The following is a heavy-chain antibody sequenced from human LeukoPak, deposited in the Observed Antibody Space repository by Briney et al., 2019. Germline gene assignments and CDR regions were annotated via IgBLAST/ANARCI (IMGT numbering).Heavy chain of an antibody. D-gene: IGHD6-19*01. V-gene: IGHV3-9*01. CDR1: GFTFDDYA. Sequence: GGSLRLSCAASGFTFDDYAMHWVRQAPRKGLEWVSGISWNSGSIGYADSVKGRFTISRDNAKNSLYLQMNSLRAEDTALYYCAKDRYSSGWYRDPGFDYWGQGTLVTVSS. CDR3: AKDRYSSGWYRDPGFDY. J-gene: IGHJ4*02. CDR2: ISWNSGSI.